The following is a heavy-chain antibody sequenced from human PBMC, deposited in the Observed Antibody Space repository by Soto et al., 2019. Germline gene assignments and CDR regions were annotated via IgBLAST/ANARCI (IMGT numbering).Heavy chain of an antibody. J-gene: IGHJ4*02. Sequence: TLFLPWHFSGCSSRNGCYRSWIRPQPGKGLEWIGHIYYNGNTNYNPSLKSRVTMSVDTSKNHFSLKVSSVTAAAAAVYYCSSAIYCSGGFCSAYCFDFWGQGTLVTVAS. CDR3: SSAIYCSGGFCSAYCFDF. CDR2: IYYNGNT. D-gene: IGHD2-15*01. CDR1: GCSSRNGCY. V-gene: IGHV4-31*02.